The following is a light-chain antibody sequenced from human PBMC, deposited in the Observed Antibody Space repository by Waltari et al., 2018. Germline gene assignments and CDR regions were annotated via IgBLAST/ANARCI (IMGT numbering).Light chain of an antibody. CDR1: SLRSYY. CDR2: GKN. CDR3: NSRDSSGNREV. J-gene: IGLJ2*01. Sequence: SSELTQDPAVSVALGQTVRITCQGASLRSYYASWYQQKPGQAPVLVIYGKNNRPSGIPDRFSGSSSGNTASLTITGAQAEDEADYYCNSRDSSGNREVFGGGTKLTVL. V-gene: IGLV3-19*01.